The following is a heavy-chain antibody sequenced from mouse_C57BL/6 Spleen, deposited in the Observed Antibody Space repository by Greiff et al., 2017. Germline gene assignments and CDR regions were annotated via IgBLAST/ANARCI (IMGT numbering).Heavy chain of an antibody. CDR1: GFSLTSYG. Sequence: QVQLQQSGPGLVQPSQSLSITCTVSGFSLTSYGVHWVRQSPGKGLEWLGVIWSGGSTDYNAAFISRLSISKDNSKSPVFFKMISLQADDTAIYYCSRAINLLLRERAMDDWGQGTSVTVSS. D-gene: IGHD1-1*01. CDR3: SRAINLLLRERAMDD. CDR2: IWSGGST. V-gene: IGHV2-2*01. J-gene: IGHJ4*01.